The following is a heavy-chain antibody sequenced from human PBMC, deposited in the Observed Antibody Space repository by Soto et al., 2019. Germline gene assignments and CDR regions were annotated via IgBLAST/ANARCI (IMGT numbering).Heavy chain of an antibody. Sequence: QVQLQQWGAGLLKPSETLSLTCAVYGGSFSGYYWSWIRQPPGKGLEWIGEINHSGSPNYNPSLKRRVTISVDTSKNQCSLKLSSVTAADTAVYYCARGRDYDILTGYAETGWFDPWGQGTLVTVSS. V-gene: IGHV4-34*01. D-gene: IGHD3-9*01. CDR3: ARGRDYDILTGYAETGWFDP. J-gene: IGHJ5*02. CDR1: GGSFSGYY. CDR2: INHSGSP.